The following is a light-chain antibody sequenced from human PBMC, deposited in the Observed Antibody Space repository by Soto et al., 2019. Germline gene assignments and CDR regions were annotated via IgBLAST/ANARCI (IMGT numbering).Light chain of an antibody. J-gene: IGLJ2*01. CDR3: GTWDSSLSAVV. V-gene: IGLV1-51*01. CDR2: DNN. CDR1: SSNIGRNF. Sequence: QSALTQPPSVSAAPGQKVTISCSGSSSNIGRNFVSWYQQLPGTAPKLLIYDNNKRPSGNPDRFSGSKSGTSATLGITGLQTGDEADYYCGTWDSSLSAVVFGGGTKLTVL.